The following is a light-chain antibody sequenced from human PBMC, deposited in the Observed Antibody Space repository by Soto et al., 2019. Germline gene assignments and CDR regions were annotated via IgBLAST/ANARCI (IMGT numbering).Light chain of an antibody. CDR3: CSYTSGTSV. Sequence: QSVLTQPASVSGSPGQSITISCPGTSTDVNGRNYVSWYQQHPGKAPKVIIYEVTNRPSGISHRFSGSKSGNTASLTISGLQAEDEADYYCCSYTSGTSVFGTGTKLTVL. J-gene: IGLJ1*01. V-gene: IGLV2-14*01. CDR1: STDVNGRNY. CDR2: EVT.